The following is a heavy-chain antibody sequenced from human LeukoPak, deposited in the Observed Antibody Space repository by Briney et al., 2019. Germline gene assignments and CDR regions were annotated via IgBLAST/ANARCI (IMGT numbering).Heavy chain of an antibody. J-gene: IGHJ4*02. CDR3: AKDRGAGCYNIFDY. CDR2: ISGSGGSA. V-gene: IGHV3-23*01. D-gene: IGHD2-2*02. Sequence: GGSLRLSCAAAGFTFSSYAMSWVRQAPGKGLEWVAGISGSGGSAYFADSVKGRFTISRDTSKNTLYLQMNSLRAEGTAVYYCAKDRGAGCYNIFDYWGQGILVTVSS. CDR1: GFTFSSYA.